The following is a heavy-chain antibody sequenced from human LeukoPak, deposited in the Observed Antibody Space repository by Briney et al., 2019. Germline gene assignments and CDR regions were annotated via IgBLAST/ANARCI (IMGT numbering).Heavy chain of an antibody. V-gene: IGHV3-30-3*01. CDR2: IAYDGGNK. Sequence: PGGSLRLSCVASGFIFSTYAMHWVRQAPGKGMESVAIIAYDGGNKWYAGSVKGRFTISRDNSKNTVYLQINSLRAEDTALYYCARDRAGYNFPAYWGQGTLVTVSS. CDR1: GFIFSTYA. J-gene: IGHJ4*02. D-gene: IGHD5-24*01. CDR3: ARDRAGYNFPAY.